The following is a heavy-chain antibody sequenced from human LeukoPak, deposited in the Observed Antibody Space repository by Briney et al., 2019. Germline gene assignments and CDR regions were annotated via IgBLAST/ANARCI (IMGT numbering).Heavy chain of an antibody. CDR2: INPNSGGT. V-gene: IGHV1-2*02. CDR3: ARPGDGYNYVLDY. D-gene: IGHD5-24*01. Sequence: ASVKVSCKASGYTFTGYYMHWVRQAPGQGLEWMGWINPNSGGTNYAQKFQGRVTMTRDTSISTAYMELSRLRSDDTAVYYCARPGDGYNYVLDYWGQGTLVTVSS. CDR1: GYTFTGYY. J-gene: IGHJ4*02.